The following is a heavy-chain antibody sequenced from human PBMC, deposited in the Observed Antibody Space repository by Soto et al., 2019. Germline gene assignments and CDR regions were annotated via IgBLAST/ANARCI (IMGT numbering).Heavy chain of an antibody. CDR3: AKEKRPSITIFGVVIIPPTTEYYYGMDV. V-gene: IGHV3-30-3*01. CDR2: ISYDGGDK. J-gene: IGHJ6*02. Sequence: GGSLRLSCAASGFTFSSYTMHWVRQTPGRGLEWVADISYDGGDKYYADSVKGRFTISRDNSKNTLYLQMNSLRAEDMAVYYCAKEKRPSITIFGVVIIPPTTEYYYGMDVWGQGTTVTVSS. CDR1: GFTFSSYT. D-gene: IGHD3-3*01.